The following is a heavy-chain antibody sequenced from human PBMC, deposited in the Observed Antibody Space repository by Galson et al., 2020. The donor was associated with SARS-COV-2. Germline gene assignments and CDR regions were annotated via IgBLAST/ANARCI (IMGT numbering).Heavy chain of an antibody. J-gene: IGHJ4*02. CDR2: ISYDGSNK. CDR3: ASAYYDILTGADY. CDR1: GFTFSSYA. Sequence: QLGESLKISCAASGFTFSSYAMHWVRQAPGKGLEWVAVISYDGSNKYYADSVKGRFTISRDNSKNTLYLQMNSLRAKDTAVYYCASAYYDILTGADYWGQGTLVTVSS. D-gene: IGHD3-9*01. V-gene: IGHV3-30*04.